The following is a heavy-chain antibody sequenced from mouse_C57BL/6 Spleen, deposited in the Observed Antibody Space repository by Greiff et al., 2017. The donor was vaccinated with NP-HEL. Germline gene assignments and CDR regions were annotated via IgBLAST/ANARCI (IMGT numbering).Heavy chain of an antibody. CDR1: GYTFTSYW. J-gene: IGHJ4*01. V-gene: IGHV1-53*01. Sequence: VQLQQPGTELVKPGASVKLSCKASGYTFTSYWMHWVKQRPGQGLEWIGNINPRNGGTNYNEKFKSKATLTVDKSSSTAYMQLSSLTSEDSAVYYCAREFITTVVATDYYAMDYWGQGTSVTVSS. D-gene: IGHD1-1*01. CDR3: AREFITTVVATDYYAMDY. CDR2: INPRNGGT.